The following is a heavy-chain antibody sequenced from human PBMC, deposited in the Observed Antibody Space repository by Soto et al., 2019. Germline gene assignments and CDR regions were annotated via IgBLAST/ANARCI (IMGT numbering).Heavy chain of an antibody. V-gene: IGHV3-9*01. CDR1: GFTFDDYA. Sequence: EVQLVESGGGLVQPGRSLRLSCAASGFTFDDYAMHWVRQVPGKGLEWVSGINWNSGSIGYADSVKGRFAISRDNAKNSLHLQMNSLRAEDTAFHYCVKDVSINWYSGHFRHWGQGTLVTVSS. CDR3: VKDVSINWYSGHFRH. J-gene: IGHJ1*01. CDR2: INWNSGSI. D-gene: IGHD6-13*01.